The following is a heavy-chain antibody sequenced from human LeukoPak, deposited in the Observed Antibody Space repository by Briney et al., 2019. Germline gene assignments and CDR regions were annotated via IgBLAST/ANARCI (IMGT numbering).Heavy chain of an antibody. J-gene: IGHJ5*01. CDR3: ARGDFDRSGHNYGSRWFDS. CDR1: GGSFSGYY. D-gene: IGHD3-22*01. V-gene: IGHV4-34*01. CDR2: INHSGST. Sequence: PSQTLSLTCAVYGGSFSGYYWSWIRQPPGKGLEWIGEINHSGSTNYNPSLKSRVTISADTPKKQFSLKVNSVTAADTAVYYCARGDFDRSGHNYGSRWFDSWGQGTLVTVSS.